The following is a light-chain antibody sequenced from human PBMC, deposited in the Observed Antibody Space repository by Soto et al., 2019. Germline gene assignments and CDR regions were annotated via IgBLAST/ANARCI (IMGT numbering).Light chain of an antibody. CDR2: WAS. CDR3: QQYHTPPYT. V-gene: IGKV4-1*01. Sequence: DIVMTQSPESLAVSLGESATINCKSSQTVLYSTDNRNYLAWHQQKPGQPPKLIIFWASTRESGVPDRFSGSGSGTDFTLTISSLQAEDVAVYYCQQYHTPPYTFGQGTKLEIK. J-gene: IGKJ2*01. CDR1: QTVLYSTDNRNY.